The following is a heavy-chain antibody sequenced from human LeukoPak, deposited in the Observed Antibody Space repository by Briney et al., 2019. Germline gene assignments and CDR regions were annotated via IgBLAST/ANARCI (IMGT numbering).Heavy chain of an antibody. CDR1: GFTFSSYS. Sequence: GGSLRLSCAASGFTFSSYSMNWVRQAPGKGLEWVSYISSSSSTIYYADSVKGRFTISRDNAKNSLYLQMNSLRAEDTAVYYCAELDQLLLFDYWGQGTLVTVSS. J-gene: IGHJ4*02. CDR2: ISSSSSTI. CDR3: AELDQLLLFDY. V-gene: IGHV3-48*01. D-gene: IGHD2-2*01.